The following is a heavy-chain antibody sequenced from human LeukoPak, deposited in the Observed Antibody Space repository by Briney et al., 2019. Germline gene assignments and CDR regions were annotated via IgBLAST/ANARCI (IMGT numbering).Heavy chain of an antibody. CDR3: ARYLDYGGNSRVFQH. D-gene: IGHD4-23*01. V-gene: IGHV4-34*01. J-gene: IGHJ1*01. CDR1: GGSLSAYY. Sequence: SETLSLTCAVYGGSLSAYYWTWIRQPPGKGLEWIGEINYGGSTNYNPSLKSRVTISIDTSKNQFSLKLSSVTAADTANYCARYLDYGGNSRVFQHWGQGTLVTVSS. CDR2: INYGGST.